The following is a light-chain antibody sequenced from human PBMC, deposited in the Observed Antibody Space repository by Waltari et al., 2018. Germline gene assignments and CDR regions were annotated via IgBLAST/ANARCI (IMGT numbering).Light chain of an antibody. Sequence: QSALTQPASVSGSPGQSITISCTGTSSDVGGYNYVSWYQQHPGKAPKLMIYDVTKRASGVSSRFPGSKSGNTASLTISGLQTDDEADYYCSSYRKSSTAGGVFGTGTKVTVL. CDR1: SSDVGGYNY. V-gene: IGLV2-14*03. CDR3: SSYRKSSTAGGV. CDR2: DVT. J-gene: IGLJ1*01.